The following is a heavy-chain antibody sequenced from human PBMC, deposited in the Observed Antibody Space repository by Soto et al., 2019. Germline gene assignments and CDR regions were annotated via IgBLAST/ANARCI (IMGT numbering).Heavy chain of an antibody. CDR1: GFTISDAW. CDR2: IKSESDGGAL. CDR3: TTDRLQLAQFDN. Sequence: EVQLVESGGGLVKPGGSLRLSCAVSGFTISDAWMSWVRQAPGKGLEWVARIKSESDGGALDYAAPLKGRFGVSRDDSRNTLFLQMNSLRDDDTGVYYCTTDRLQLAQFDNWGQGTLVSVSS. D-gene: IGHD6-6*01. V-gene: IGHV3-15*01. J-gene: IGHJ4*02.